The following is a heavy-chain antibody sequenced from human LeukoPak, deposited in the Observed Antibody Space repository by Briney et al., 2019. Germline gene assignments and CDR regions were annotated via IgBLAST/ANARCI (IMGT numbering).Heavy chain of an antibody. J-gene: IGHJ6*04. CDR1: GFTFDDYA. D-gene: IGHD6-13*01. Sequence: SLRLSCAASGFTFDDYAMHWVWQVPGKGLEWVSGISWNSGSIGYADSVEGRFTISRDNAKNSLYLQMNSLRAEDMALYYCAKDIGYSSSWYGMDVWGKGTTVTVSS. CDR3: AKDIGYSSSWYGMDV. CDR2: ISWNSGSI. V-gene: IGHV3-9*03.